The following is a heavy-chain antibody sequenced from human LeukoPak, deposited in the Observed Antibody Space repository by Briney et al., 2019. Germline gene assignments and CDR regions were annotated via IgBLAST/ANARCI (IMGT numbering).Heavy chain of an antibody. CDR3: ASRLWFGERRIDP. V-gene: IGHV4-34*01. CDR1: GGYISSYY. J-gene: IGHJ5*02. Sequence: PETLSLTCTVSGGYISSYYWSWIRQPPGKGLEWIGEINHSGSTNYNPSLKSRVTISVDTSKNQFSLKLSSVTAADTAVYYCASRLWFGERRIDPWGQGTLVTVSS. D-gene: IGHD3-10*01. CDR2: INHSGST.